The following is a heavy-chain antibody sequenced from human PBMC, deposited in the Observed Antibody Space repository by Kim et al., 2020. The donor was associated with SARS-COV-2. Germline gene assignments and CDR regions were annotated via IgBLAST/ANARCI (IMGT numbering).Heavy chain of an antibody. D-gene: IGHD3-22*01. J-gene: IGHJ4*02. CDR2: IIPIFGTA. CDR3: ARDVVFRNGPWYDSSGYYSSYYFDY. CDR1: GGTFSSYA. Sequence: SVKVSCKASGGTFSSYAISWVRQAPGQGLEWMGGIIPIFGTANYAQKFQGRVTITADESTSTAYMELSSLRSEDTAVYYCARDVVFRNGPWYDSSGYYSSYYFDYWGQGTLVTVSS. V-gene: IGHV1-69*13.